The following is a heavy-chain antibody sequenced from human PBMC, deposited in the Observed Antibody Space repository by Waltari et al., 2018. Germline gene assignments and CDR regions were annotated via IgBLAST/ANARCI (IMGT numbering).Heavy chain of an antibody. CDR1: GFTFSSYG. D-gene: IGHD7-27*01. J-gene: IGHJ4*02. CDR3: AKGSGDVDY. V-gene: IGHV3-30*18. CDR2: ISYDGSNK. Sequence: QVQLVESGGGVVQPGRSLRLSCSASGFTFSSYGMHWVRQAPGKGLEWVAVISYDGSNKYYADSVKGRFTISRDNSKNTLYLQMNSLRAEDTAVYYCAKGSGDVDYWGQGTLVTVSS.